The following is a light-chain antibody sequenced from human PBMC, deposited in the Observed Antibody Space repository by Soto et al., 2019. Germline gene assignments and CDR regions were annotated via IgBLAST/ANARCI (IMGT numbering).Light chain of an antibody. Sequence: EIVLTQSPGTLSLSPGERATLSCRASQSVSSSYLAWYQQKPGQAPRLLIYGASSRATGIPDRFSGSGSGTDFTLTISRLEPEDFAVYYCQQYDSSPVWTFGQGTKVDIK. V-gene: IGKV3-20*01. CDR2: GAS. CDR3: QQYDSSPVWT. J-gene: IGKJ1*01. CDR1: QSVSSSY.